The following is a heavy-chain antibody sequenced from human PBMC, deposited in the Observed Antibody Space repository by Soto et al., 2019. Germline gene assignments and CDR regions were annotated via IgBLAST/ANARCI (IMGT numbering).Heavy chain of an antibody. D-gene: IGHD2-15*01. Sequence: PGGSLRLSCAASGFTFSSYWMHWVRQVPGKGLVWVSRINTDGSMTSHADSVKGRFTISRDNAKNTLYLQMNSLRADDTAVYYCTRDSGGRDAYWGQGALVTVSS. CDR2: INTDGSMT. CDR1: GFTFSSYW. V-gene: IGHV3-74*01. J-gene: IGHJ4*02. CDR3: TRDSGGRDAY.